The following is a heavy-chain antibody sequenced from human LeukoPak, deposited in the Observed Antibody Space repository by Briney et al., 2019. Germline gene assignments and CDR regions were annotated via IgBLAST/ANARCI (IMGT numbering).Heavy chain of an antibody. J-gene: IGHJ4*02. Sequence: GGSLRLSCAASGFTFSSYWMSWVRQAPGKGLEWVANIKQDGSEKYYVDSVKGRFAISRENAKNSLYLQMNSLRAEDTAVYYCARDGPKASSSWYGIEVWGQGTLVTVSS. CDR1: GFTFSSYW. CDR2: IKQDGSEK. V-gene: IGHV3-7*01. CDR3: ARDGPKASSSWYGIEV. D-gene: IGHD6-13*01.